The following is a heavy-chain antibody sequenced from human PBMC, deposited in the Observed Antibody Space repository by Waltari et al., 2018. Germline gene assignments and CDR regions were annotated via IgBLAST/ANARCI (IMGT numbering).Heavy chain of an antibody. V-gene: IGHV1-69*08. CDR1: GGTFSSYA. CDR2: IIPIFGTA. CDR3: ASFYCSGGSCYYYGMDV. D-gene: IGHD2-15*01. J-gene: IGHJ6*02. Sequence: QVQLVQSGAEVKKPGSSVKVSCKASGGTFSSYAISWVRQAPGQGLEWMGRIIPIFGTANYAQKCQGRVTITAEKSASTAYMELSSLRSEDTAVYYCASFYCSGGSCYYYGMDVWGQGTTVTVSS.